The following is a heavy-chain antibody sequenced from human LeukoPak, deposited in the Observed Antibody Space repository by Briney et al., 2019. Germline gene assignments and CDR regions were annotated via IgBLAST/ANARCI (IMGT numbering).Heavy chain of an antibody. V-gene: IGHV1-69*05. D-gene: IGHD3-22*01. CDR2: IIPIFGTA. CDR1: GGTFSSYA. Sequence: SSVKVSCKASGGTFSSYAISWVRQAPGQGLEWMGRIIPIFGTANYAQKFHGRVTITTDESTSTAYMELSSLKSEDAAVYYCARADSSGSHFDYWGQGTLVTVSS. CDR3: ARADSSGSHFDY. J-gene: IGHJ4*02.